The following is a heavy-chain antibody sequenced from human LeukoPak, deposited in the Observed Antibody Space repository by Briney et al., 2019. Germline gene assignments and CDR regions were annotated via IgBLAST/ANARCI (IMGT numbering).Heavy chain of an antibody. CDR2: IIPIFGTA. Sequence: SVKVSCKASGGTFSSYAISWVRQAPGQGLEWMGGIIPIFGTANYAQKFQGRVTITADESTSTAYMELSSLRSEDTAVYYCARDGGYSYGSNNWFDPWGRGTLVTVSS. J-gene: IGHJ5*02. V-gene: IGHV1-69*01. CDR3: ARDGGYSYGSNNWFDP. CDR1: GGTFSSYA. D-gene: IGHD5-18*01.